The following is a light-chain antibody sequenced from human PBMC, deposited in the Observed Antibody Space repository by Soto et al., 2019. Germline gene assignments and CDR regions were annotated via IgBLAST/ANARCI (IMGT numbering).Light chain of an antibody. CDR2: AAS. CDR3: QQSYRTPLT. CDR1: LSISNS. Sequence: IPMTQSPSSLFESXGDRVTISCRARLSISNSLNWYQQKPGRAPKLXXSAASGLQRGDPSRFSGSGSVTDFTRSISSRQPEDFATYYGQQSYRTPLTFGGGTKVDIK. J-gene: IGKJ4*01. V-gene: IGKV1-39*01.